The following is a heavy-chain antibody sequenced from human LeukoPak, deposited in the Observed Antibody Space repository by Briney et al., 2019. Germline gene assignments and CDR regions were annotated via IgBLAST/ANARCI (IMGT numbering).Heavy chain of an antibody. V-gene: IGHV3-20*04. Sequence: GGSLRLSCAASGFTVSSNYMSWVRQVPGKGLEWVSGITWNGGSTGYTDSVKGRFTISRDNAKSSLYLQMNSLRAEDTALYYCAMKFTRDYYYMDVWGKGTTVTVSS. D-gene: IGHD2-2*01. CDR2: ITWNGGST. CDR1: GFTVSSNY. J-gene: IGHJ6*03. CDR3: AMKFTRDYYYMDV.